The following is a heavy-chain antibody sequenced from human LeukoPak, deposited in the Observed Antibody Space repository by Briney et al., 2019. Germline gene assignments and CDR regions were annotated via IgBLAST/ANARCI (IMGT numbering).Heavy chain of an antibody. J-gene: IGHJ3*02. CDR3: ARPTRELLWFGSSKWDAFDI. CDR2: IYPGDSDT. CDR1: GYTFTNYW. D-gene: IGHD3-10*01. V-gene: IGHV5-51*01. Sequence: LGESLKISCQGSGYTFTNYWIAWVRQMPGKGLEWMGIIYPGDSDTRYSPSFQGQVTISADKSISTAYLQWSSLKASDTAMYYCARPTRELLWFGSSKWDAFDIWGQGTMVTVSS.